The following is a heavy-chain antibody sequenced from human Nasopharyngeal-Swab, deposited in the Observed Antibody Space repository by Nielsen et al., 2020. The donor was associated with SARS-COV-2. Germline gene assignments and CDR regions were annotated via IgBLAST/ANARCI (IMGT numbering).Heavy chain of an antibody. J-gene: IGHJ4*02. CDR2: ITWNSGNK. V-gene: IGHV3-9*01. Sequence: SLKISCAASGFPFDDYAMSWVRQPPGKGLEWVSGITWNSGNKGYAESVQGRFTISRDNAKNSLYLQMHSLRAEDTALYYCAKARRTDTYGYECFDSWGQGTLVTVSS. D-gene: IGHD5-18*01. CDR3: AKARRTDTYGYECFDS. CDR1: GFPFDDYA.